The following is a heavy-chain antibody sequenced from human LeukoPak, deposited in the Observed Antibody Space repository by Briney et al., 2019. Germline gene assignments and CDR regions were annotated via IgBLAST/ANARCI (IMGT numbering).Heavy chain of an antibody. Sequence: GESLKISCQGSGYPFTTYWIAWVRQMPGKGLELMGIIYPRDSDTRYSPSFQGQVAFSADKSIATDYLQWSSLKASDTAMYYCARHGGGFDIWGQGTMVTVSS. CDR3: ARHGGGFDI. V-gene: IGHV5-51*01. D-gene: IGHD3-16*01. J-gene: IGHJ3*02. CDR1: GYPFTTYW. CDR2: IYPRDSDT.